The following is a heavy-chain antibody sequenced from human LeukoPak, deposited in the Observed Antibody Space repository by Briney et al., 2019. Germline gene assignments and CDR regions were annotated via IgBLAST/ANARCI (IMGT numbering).Heavy chain of an antibody. Sequence: PSETLSLTWAVYGGSLNGYYWSWIRQSPGKGLEWIGEGSDSGGTKFNPSLRGRVTISADTSKNQFSLKLSSVTAADTAVYYCARADGRGWLTNLHYFDYWGQGTLVTVSS. CDR3: ARADGRGWLTNLHYFDY. D-gene: IGHD4/OR15-4a*01. CDR2: GSDSGGT. CDR1: GGSLNGYY. V-gene: IGHV4-34*01. J-gene: IGHJ4*02.